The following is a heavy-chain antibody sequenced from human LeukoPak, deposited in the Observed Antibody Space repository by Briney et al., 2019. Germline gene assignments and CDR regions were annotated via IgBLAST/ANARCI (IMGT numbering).Heavy chain of an antibody. CDR1: GFSFSSTW. D-gene: IGHD2-8*02. CDR2: INSDGSST. Sequence: PGGSLRLSCAASGFSFSSTWMHWVRQVPGKGLVWVSRINSDGSSTIYADSVRGRFTISRDNTKNTLYLQMNSLRADDTAVYYCAGDRYYTADYWGQGTLVTVSS. J-gene: IGHJ4*02. V-gene: IGHV3-74*01. CDR3: AGDRYYTADY.